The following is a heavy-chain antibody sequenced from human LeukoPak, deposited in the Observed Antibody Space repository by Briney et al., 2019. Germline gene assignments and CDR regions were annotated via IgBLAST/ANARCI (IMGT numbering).Heavy chain of an antibody. CDR2: IYYSGST. Sequence: SETLSLTCTVSGGSISPYYWSWIRQPPGMGLEWIGYIYYSGSTNYSPSLKSRVTMSVDTSKNQFSLKLTSVIATDTAMYYCARQTGDTTIFDYWGRGALVTVSS. CDR3: ARQTGDTTIFDY. V-gene: IGHV4-59*08. CDR1: GGSISPYY. D-gene: IGHD5-18*01. J-gene: IGHJ4*02.